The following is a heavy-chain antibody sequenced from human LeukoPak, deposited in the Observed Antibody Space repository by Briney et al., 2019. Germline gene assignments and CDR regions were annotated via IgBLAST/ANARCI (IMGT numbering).Heavy chain of an antibody. CDR3: ARENTISGEGYFPDY. Sequence: PSQTLSLTCTVSGGSISSAGYHWSWIRQHPGKGLKWIGYISNSGSTYSNPSLKSRVLISVDTSQNQFSLKLTYVTAADTAVYYCARENTISGEGYFPDYWGRGTLVTVSS. CDR1: GGSISSAGYH. D-gene: IGHD3-3*01. J-gene: IGHJ4*02. V-gene: IGHV4-31*03. CDR2: ISNSGST.